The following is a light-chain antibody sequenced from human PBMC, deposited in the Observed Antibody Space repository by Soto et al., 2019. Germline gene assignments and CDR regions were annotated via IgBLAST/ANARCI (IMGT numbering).Light chain of an antibody. CDR2: KAS. Sequence: DIPMTQSPFTLSASVRDTVTITCRASQSISSWLAWYQQKPGKAPKLLIYKASTLKSGVPSRFSGSGSGTEFTLTISSLQPDDFATYYCQLYNSYSEAFGQGTKVDIK. CDR1: QSISSW. CDR3: QLYNSYSEA. V-gene: IGKV1-5*03. J-gene: IGKJ1*01.